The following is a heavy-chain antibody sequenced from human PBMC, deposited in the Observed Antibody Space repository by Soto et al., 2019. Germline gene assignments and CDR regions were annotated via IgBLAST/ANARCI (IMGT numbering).Heavy chain of an antibody. CDR3: VAAGYSSSWYGYNWFDP. D-gene: IGHD6-13*01. CDR1: GGSVSSYY. Sequence: SETLSLTCTVSGGSVSSYYWSWIRQPPGKGLEWIGYIYYSGSTNYNPSLKSRVTISVDTSKNQFSLKLSSVTAADTAVYYCVAAGYSSSWYGYNWFDPWGQGTLVTVSS. J-gene: IGHJ5*02. V-gene: IGHV4-59*02. CDR2: IYYSGST.